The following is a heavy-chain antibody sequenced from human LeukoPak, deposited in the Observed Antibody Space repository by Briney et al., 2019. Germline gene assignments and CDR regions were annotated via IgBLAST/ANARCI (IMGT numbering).Heavy chain of an antibody. J-gene: IGHJ2*01. V-gene: IGHV3-13*01. Sequence: GGSLRLSCAASGFTLSNYDMHWVRQATGGGLEWVSGIDIAGDTYYPGSVRGRFTISRENAENSLHLQMNSLRAGDTGVYYCARTTVTSGPYWYFDLWGRGTLVTVS. CDR1: GFTLSNYD. CDR2: IDIAGDT. D-gene: IGHD4-17*01. CDR3: ARTTVTSGPYWYFDL.